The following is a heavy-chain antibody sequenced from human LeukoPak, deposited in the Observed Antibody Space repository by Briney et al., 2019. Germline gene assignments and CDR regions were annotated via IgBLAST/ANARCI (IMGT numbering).Heavy chain of an antibody. Sequence: QPGGSLRLSCAASGFTFSSYAMSWVRQAPGKGLEWVSAISGSGGSTYYADSVKGRFTISRDNSKNTLYLQMNCLRAEDTAVYYCAKDSFPFIPAAENWFDPWGQGTLVTVSS. V-gene: IGHV3-23*01. CDR1: GFTFSSYA. CDR2: ISGSGGST. D-gene: IGHD2-2*01. CDR3: AKDSFPFIPAAENWFDP. J-gene: IGHJ5*02.